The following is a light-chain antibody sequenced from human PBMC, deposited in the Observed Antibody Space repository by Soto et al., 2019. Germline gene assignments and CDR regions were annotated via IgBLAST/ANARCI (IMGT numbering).Light chain of an antibody. Sequence: DIQMTQSPSTLSASVGDRIIITCRASQSISSWLAWYQQKPGKAPKLLIYKASSLESGVPSRFSGSGSGTEFTLTISSLQPDDSETYFGHEYSASHTFGGGTKVEIK. V-gene: IGKV1-5*03. CDR1: QSISSW. J-gene: IGKJ4*01. CDR2: KAS. CDR3: HEYSASHT.